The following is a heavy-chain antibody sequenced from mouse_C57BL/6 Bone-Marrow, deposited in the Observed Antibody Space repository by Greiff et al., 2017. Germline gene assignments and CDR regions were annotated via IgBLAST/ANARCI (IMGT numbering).Heavy chain of an antibody. D-gene: IGHD4-1*01. V-gene: IGHV5-9*01. CDR2: ISGGGGNT. CDR3: ASQNWDLYFDD. Sequence: EVQVVESGGGLVKPGGSLKLSCAASGFTFSSYTMSWVRQTPEKRLEWVATISGGGGNTYYPDSVKGRFTISRENAKNTLYLQISILRSEATAFYYCASQNWDLYFDDWGQGTTLTVSS. J-gene: IGHJ2*01. CDR1: GFTFSSYT.